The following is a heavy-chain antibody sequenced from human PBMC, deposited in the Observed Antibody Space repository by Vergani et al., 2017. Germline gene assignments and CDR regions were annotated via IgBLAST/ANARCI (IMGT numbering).Heavy chain of an antibody. CDR3: AKHFRGWGIDY. Sequence: QVQLVESGGGVVQRGGSLTLSCATSGFTLSNYDMQWNRQGPGKGLEFVAFIQFDGSNQYYADSVKGRFTLSRDFSKNTLYLQMNSLRTDDTATYYCAKHFRGWGIDYWGQGTQVIVSS. J-gene: IGHJ4*02. V-gene: IGHV3-30*02. CDR2: IQFDGSNQ. D-gene: IGHD3-16*01. CDR1: GFTLSNYD.